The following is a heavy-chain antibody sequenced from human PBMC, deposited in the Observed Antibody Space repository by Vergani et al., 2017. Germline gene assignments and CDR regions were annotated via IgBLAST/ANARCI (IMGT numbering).Heavy chain of an antibody. D-gene: IGHD2-15*01. J-gene: IGHJ4*02. Sequence: EVQLVESGGGLVQPGGSLRLSCAASGFTFSSYAMSWVRQAPGKGLEWVSAISGSGGSTYYADSVKGRFTISRDNSKNTRYLQMKSLRAEERAVYYCAKYRGYCSGGSCPGGPYWGQGTLVTVSS. CDR3: AKYRGYCSGGSCPGGPY. V-gene: IGHV3-23*04. CDR1: GFTFSSYA. CDR2: ISGSGGST.